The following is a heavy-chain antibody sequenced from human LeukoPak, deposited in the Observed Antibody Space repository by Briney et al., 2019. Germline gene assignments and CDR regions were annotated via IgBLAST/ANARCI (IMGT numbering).Heavy chain of an antibody. D-gene: IGHD4-17*01. Sequence: SQTLSLTCTVSGGSISSGSYYWSWIRQPAGEGLEWIGRIYTSGSTNYNPSLKSRVTISVDTSKNQFSLKLSSVTAADTAVYYCARGGDYGDYEGYWGQGTLVTVSS. CDR2: IYTSGST. CDR1: GGSISSGSYY. CDR3: ARGGDYGDYEGY. V-gene: IGHV4-61*02. J-gene: IGHJ4*02.